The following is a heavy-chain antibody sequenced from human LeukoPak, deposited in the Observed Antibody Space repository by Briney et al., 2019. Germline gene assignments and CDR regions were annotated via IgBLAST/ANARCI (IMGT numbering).Heavy chain of an antibody. D-gene: IGHD3-22*01. CDR3: AKLSGSGVATLIVVLPYYFDY. CDR2: INWNGGST. Sequence: GGSLRLSCAASGFTFDDYGLSWVRQAPGKGLEWVSGINWNGGSTGYADSVKGRFTISRDNSKNTLYLQMNSLRAEDTAVYYCAKLSGSGVATLIVVLPYYFDYWGQGTLVTVSS. V-gene: IGHV3-20*04. CDR1: GFTFDDYG. J-gene: IGHJ4*02.